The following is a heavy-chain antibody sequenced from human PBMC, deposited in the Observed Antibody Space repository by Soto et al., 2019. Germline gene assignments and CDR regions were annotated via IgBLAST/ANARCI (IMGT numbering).Heavy chain of an antibody. J-gene: IGHJ4*02. CDR3: ARAPHDSSGYYEYFFDY. D-gene: IGHD3-22*01. CDR2: ISYSGTT. CDR1: GGSISPYH. V-gene: IGHV4-59*01. Sequence: ETLSLTCSVSGGSISPYHWNWIRQPPCKGLEWIGYISYSGTTNYNPSLKSRITISVDTSKSQLSLELTSVTAADTALYYCARAPHDSSGYYEYFFDYWGQGILVTVSS.